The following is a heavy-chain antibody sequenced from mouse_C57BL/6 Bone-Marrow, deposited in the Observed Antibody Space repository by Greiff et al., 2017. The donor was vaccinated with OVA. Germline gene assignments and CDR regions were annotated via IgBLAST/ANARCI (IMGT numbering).Heavy chain of an antibody. D-gene: IGHD2-5*01. Sequence: QVQLQQSGAELVRPGASVTLSCKASGYTFTDYEMHWVKQTPVHGLEWIGAIDPETGGTAYNQKFKGKAILTADKSSSTAYMELRSLTSEDSAFYYCTRGSSNYYAMDYWGQGTSVTVSS. V-gene: IGHV1-15*01. J-gene: IGHJ4*01. CDR1: GYTFTDYE. CDR3: TRGSSNYYAMDY. CDR2: IDPETGGT.